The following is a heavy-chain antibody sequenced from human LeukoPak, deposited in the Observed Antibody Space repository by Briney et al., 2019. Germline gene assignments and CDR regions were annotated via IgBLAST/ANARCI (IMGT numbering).Heavy chain of an antibody. V-gene: IGHV3-53*01. CDR1: GFTFSSNY. CDR3: ARDFQRNWFDP. Sequence: PGGSLRLSCAASGFTFSSNYMSWVRQAPGKGLEWVSVIYSGGSTYYADSVKGRFTISRDNSKNTLYLQMNSLRAEDTAVYYCARDFQRNWFDPWGQGTLVTVSS. CDR2: IYSGGST. J-gene: IGHJ5*02.